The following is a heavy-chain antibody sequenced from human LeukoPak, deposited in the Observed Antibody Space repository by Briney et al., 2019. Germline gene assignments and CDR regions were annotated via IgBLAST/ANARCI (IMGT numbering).Heavy chain of an antibody. CDR1: GFTFSGSA. CDR2: IRSKANSYAT. Sequence: GGSLRLSCAASGFTFSGSAMHWVRQASGKGLEWVGRIRSKANSYATAYAAPGKGRFTIPRDDSKNTAYLQMNSLKTEDTAVYYCTRPIVGATVFDIWGQGTMVTVSS. D-gene: IGHD1-26*01. J-gene: IGHJ3*02. CDR3: TRPIVGATVFDI. V-gene: IGHV3-73*01.